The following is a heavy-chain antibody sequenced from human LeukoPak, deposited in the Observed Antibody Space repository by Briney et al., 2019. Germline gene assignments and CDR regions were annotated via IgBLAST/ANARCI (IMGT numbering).Heavy chain of an antibody. CDR1: GGSISSSSYY. J-gene: IGHJ4*02. V-gene: IGHV4-39*07. D-gene: IGHD3-9*01. CDR2: IYYSGST. Sequence: SETLSLTCTVSGGSISSSSYYWGWIRQPPGKGLEWIGSIYYSGSTYYNPSLKSRVTISVDTSKNQFSLKLSSVTAADTAVYYCARDPIPHHYDILTGPRDPGVDYWGQGTLVTVSS. CDR3: ARDPIPHHYDILTGPRDPGVDY.